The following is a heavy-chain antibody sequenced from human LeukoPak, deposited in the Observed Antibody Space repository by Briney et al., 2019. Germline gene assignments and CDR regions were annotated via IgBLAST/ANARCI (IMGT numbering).Heavy chain of an antibody. CDR3: ATSEGGDIYGFMVY. J-gene: IGHJ4*02. CDR1: GFTFSSYW. D-gene: IGHD5-18*01. Sequence: PGGSLRLSCAASGFTFSSYWMSWVRQAPGKGLVWVSRINSDGTSTTYADSVKGRFTISRDNAKNTLYLQMNSLRAEDTAVYYCATSEGGDIYGFMVYWGQGTLVTVSS. CDR2: INSDGTST. V-gene: IGHV3-74*01.